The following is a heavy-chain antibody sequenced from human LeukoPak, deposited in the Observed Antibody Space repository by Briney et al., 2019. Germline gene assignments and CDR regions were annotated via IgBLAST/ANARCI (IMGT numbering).Heavy chain of an antibody. V-gene: IGHV3-74*01. J-gene: IGHJ4*02. CDR2: LNDDGSST. CDR1: GFTFNRSW. CDR3: ARARGSPLDF. Sequence: PGGSPRLSCATPGFTFNRSWMHWVRQSPGKGLVWVSRLNDDGSSTTYADSGKGRFTISRDNAKNTLYLQMSSLRAEETAVYYCARARGSPLDFWGQGTLVTVSS. D-gene: IGHD1-26*01.